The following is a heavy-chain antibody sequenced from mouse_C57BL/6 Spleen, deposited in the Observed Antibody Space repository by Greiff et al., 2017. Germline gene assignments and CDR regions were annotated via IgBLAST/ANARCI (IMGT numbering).Heavy chain of an antibody. J-gene: IGHJ3*01. Sequence: QLQQPGAELVMPGASVKLSCKASGYTFTSYWMHWVKQRPGQGLEWIGEIDPSDSYTNYNQKFKGKSTLTVDKSSSTAYMQLSSLTSEDSALYYCARGGLTTVKEAWFAYWGQGTLVTVSA. CDR1: GYTFTSYW. CDR3: ARGGLTTVKEAWFAY. CDR2: IDPSDSYT. D-gene: IGHD1-1*01. V-gene: IGHV1-69*01.